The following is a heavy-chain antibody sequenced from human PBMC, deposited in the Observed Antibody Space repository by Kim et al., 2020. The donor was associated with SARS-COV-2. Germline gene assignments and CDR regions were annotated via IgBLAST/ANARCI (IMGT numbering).Heavy chain of an antibody. J-gene: IGHJ6*02. CDR3: ARGRVQYGSSSEYYGMDV. D-gene: IGHD6-6*01. V-gene: IGHV3-11*05. Sequence: KGRFTISRDNAKNSIYLQMNSLRIEDTAVYYCARGRVQYGSSSEYYGMDVWGQGTTVTVSS.